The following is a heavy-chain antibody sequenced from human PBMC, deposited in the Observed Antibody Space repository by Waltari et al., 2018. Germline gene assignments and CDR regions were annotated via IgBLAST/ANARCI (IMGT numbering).Heavy chain of an antibody. CDR3: AKTSGGDYYYYYYMDV. D-gene: IGHD3-10*01. Sequence: EVQLVESGGGLVQPGGSLRLSCAASGFTFSSYAMSWVRQAPGKGLEWVSAISGSGGSTYYADSVKGRFTISRDNSKNTLYLKMNSLRAEDTAVYYCAKTSGGDYYYYYYMDVWGKGTTVIVSS. J-gene: IGHJ6*03. V-gene: IGHV3-23*04. CDR2: ISGSGGST. CDR1: GFTFSSYA.